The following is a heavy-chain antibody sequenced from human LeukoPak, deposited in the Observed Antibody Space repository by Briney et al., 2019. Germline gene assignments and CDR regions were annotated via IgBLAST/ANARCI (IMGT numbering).Heavy chain of an antibody. Sequence: PGGSLRLSCAASGFTFISYNMNWVRQAPGKGLEWVSSISSSSSSYKYYADSVKGRFTVSRDNAKNTLYLQMNSLRAEDTAVYYCARHLSGVTGYTYGRGIDYWGQGTLVTVSS. CDR1: GFTFISYN. V-gene: IGHV3-21*01. CDR2: ISSSSSSYK. CDR3: ARHLSGVTGYTYGRGIDY. D-gene: IGHD5-18*01. J-gene: IGHJ4*02.